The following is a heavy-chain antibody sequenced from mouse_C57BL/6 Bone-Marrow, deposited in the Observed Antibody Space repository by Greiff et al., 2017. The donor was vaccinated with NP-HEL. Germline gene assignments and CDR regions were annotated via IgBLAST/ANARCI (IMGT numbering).Heavy chain of an antibody. CDR2: IRNKANGYTT. CDR3: ARSIYYDYADERFYAMDY. Sequence: EVNVVESGGGLVQPGGSLSLSCAASGFTFTDYYMSWVRQPPGKALEWLVFIRNKANGYTTEYSASVKGRFTISRDNSQSILYLQMNALRAEDSATYYCARSIYYDYADERFYAMDYWGQGTAVTVSS. CDR1: GFTFTDYY. J-gene: IGHJ4*01. D-gene: IGHD2-4*01. V-gene: IGHV7-3*01.